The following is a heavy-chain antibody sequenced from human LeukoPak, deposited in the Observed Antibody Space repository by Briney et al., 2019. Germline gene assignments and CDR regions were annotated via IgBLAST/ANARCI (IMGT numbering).Heavy chain of an antibody. CDR3: ARVPSASDLYYFDY. D-gene: IGHD3-16*01. CDR2: INPSGGST. J-gene: IGHJ4*02. V-gene: IGHV1-46*01. CDR1: GYTFINYY. Sequence: ASVKVSRKASGYTFINYYMHWVRQAPGQGLEWMGIINPSGGSTSYAQKFQGRVTMTRDTSASTVYMELSSLRSEDTAVYYCARVPSASDLYYFDYWGQGTLVTVSS.